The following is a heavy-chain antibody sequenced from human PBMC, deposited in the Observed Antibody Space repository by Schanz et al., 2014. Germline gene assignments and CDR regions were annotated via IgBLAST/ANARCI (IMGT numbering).Heavy chain of an antibody. CDR3: ASLGGADVFDI. V-gene: IGHV1-2*06. J-gene: IGHJ3*02. CDR1: GYTFTGYY. D-gene: IGHD3-16*01. CDR2: INPNSGVT. Sequence: QVQLVQSGAEVKKPGASVKVSCKASGYTFTGYYMHWVRQAPGQGLEWMGRINPNSGVTNYVQKFQGRVTMTRDTSISTAYMERSRLRSDDTAVYYCASLGGADVFDIWGQGTMVTVSS.